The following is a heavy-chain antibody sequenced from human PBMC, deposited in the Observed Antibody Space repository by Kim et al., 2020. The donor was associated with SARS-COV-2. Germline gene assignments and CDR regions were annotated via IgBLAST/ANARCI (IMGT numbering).Heavy chain of an antibody. CDR2: ISWNSDTI. V-gene: IGHV3-9*01. D-gene: IGHD1-26*01. J-gene: IGHJ4*02. Sequence: GGSLILSCAAAGFTFDDYSMHWFRQATGEGLEWVSGISWNSDTIGYADSLKGRFTIARDNAKNSMYLQMNSLRLEDTALYYCAKRDSGSSRHFDYWGQGTLVTVSS. CDR1: GFTFDDYS. CDR3: AKRDSGSSRHFDY.